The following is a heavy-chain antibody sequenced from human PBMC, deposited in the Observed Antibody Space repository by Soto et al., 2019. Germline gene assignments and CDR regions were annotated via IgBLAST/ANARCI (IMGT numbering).Heavy chain of an antibody. Sequence: SETLSLTCAVSGGSISSSNWWSWVRQPPGKGLEWIGEIYHSGSTNYNPSLKSRVTISVDKSKNQFSLKLSSVTAADTAVYYCATRDDYGDYNLDYWGQGTLVTVSS. CDR3: ATRDDYGDYNLDY. CDR2: IYHSGST. D-gene: IGHD4-17*01. V-gene: IGHV4-4*02. CDR1: GGSISSSNW. J-gene: IGHJ4*02.